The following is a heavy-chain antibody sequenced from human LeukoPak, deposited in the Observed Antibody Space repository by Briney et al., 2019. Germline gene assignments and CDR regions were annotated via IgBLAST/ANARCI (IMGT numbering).Heavy chain of an antibody. CDR1: GGSFSGYY. CDR3: ARSRKRLERRFDY. V-gene: IGHV4-34*01. CDR2: INHSGST. J-gene: IGHJ4*02. Sequence: PSETLSLTCAVYGGSFSGYYWSWIRQPPGKGLEWLGEINHSGSTNYNPSLKSRVTISVDTSKNQFSLKLSSVTAADTAVYYCARSRKRLERRFDYWGQGTLVTVSS. D-gene: IGHD1-1*01.